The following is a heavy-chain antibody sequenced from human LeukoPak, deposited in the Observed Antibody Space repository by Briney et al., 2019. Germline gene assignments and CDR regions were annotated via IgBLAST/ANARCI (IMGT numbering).Heavy chain of an antibody. CDR3: AKDQSSGYYKTFDY. CDR1: GFTLSTYS. V-gene: IGHV3-21*01. D-gene: IGHD3-22*01. CDR2: ISSSSSYI. J-gene: IGHJ4*02. Sequence: GGSLRLSCAASGFTLSTYSMNWVRQAPGKGLEWVSSISSSSSYIYYADSLKGRFTISRDNAKNSLYLQMNSLRAEDTAVYYCAKDQSSGYYKTFDYWGQGTLVTVSS.